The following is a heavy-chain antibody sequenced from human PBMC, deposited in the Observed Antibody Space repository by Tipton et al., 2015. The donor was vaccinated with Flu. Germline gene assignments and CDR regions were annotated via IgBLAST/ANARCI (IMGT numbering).Heavy chain of an antibody. J-gene: IGHJ4*02. D-gene: IGHD3-10*01. V-gene: IGHV4-38-2*02. Sequence: CTVSGYSISSGFYWGWIRQAPGKGLECIGGIFHSGRTYYKTSLRSRVTMSVDTSKNQFSLRLSSVTAADTAVYYCVRGSGSGTFMIFDLWGQGTLVTVSS. CDR2: IFHSGRT. CDR1: GYSISSGFY. CDR3: VRGSGSGTFMIFDL.